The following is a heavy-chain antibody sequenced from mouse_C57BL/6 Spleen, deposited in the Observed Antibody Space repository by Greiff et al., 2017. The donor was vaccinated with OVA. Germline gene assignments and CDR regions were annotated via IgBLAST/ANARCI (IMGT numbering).Heavy chain of an antibody. CDR2: ISSGSSTI. CDR3: ARRVYYYGSSAMDY. V-gene: IGHV5-17*01. J-gene: IGHJ4*01. CDR1: GFTFSDYG. Sequence: EVMLVESGGGLVKPGGSLKLSCAASGFTFSDYGMHWVRQAPETGLEWVAYISSGSSTIYYADTVKGRFTITRDNAKNTLFLQMTSLRSEDTAMYYCARRVYYYGSSAMDYWGQGTSVTVSS. D-gene: IGHD1-1*01.